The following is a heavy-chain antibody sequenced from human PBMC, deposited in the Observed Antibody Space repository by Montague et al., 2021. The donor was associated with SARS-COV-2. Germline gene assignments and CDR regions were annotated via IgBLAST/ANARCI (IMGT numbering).Heavy chain of an antibody. V-gene: IGHV3-7*01. J-gene: IGHJ4*02. CDR2: INQGGSEK. CDR3: AKGGPLIWNKPDY. Sequence: SLRLSCAASGFRFGNYWMSWVRQAPGKGLEWVANINQGGSEKYYVGSXXGRFTISRDNARNSLFLQMDSLRADDTAVYYCAKGGPLIWNKPDYWGQGTLVAVSS. CDR1: GFRFGNYW. D-gene: IGHD1/OR15-1a*01.